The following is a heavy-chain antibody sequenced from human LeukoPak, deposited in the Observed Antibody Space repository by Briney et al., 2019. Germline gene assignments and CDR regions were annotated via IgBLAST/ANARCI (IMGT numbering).Heavy chain of an antibody. CDR1: GFTFSSYS. V-gene: IGHV3-21*01. CDR2: ISSSSSYI. Sequence: GGSLRLSCAASGFTFSSYSVNWVRQAPGKGLEWVSSISSSSSYIYYADSVKGRFTISRDNAKNSLYLQMNSLRAEDTAVYDCARDNRIAAAGTIYRLDDYGGQGTLVTVSS. J-gene: IGHJ4*02. CDR3: ARDNRIAAAGTIYRLDDY. D-gene: IGHD6-13*01.